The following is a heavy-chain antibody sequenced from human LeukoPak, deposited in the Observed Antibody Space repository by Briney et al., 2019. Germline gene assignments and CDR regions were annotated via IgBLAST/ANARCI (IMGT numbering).Heavy chain of an antibody. Sequence: SETLSLTCTVSGGSISSSSYYWGWIRQPPGKGLEWIGSIYYSGSTYYNPSLKSRVTISVDTSKNQFSLKLSSVTAADTAVYYCAREKVDLRAFDIWGQGTMVTVSS. V-gene: IGHV4-39*02. D-gene: IGHD3-3*01. CDR3: AREKVDLRAFDI. CDR2: IYYSGST. CDR1: GGSISSSSYY. J-gene: IGHJ3*02.